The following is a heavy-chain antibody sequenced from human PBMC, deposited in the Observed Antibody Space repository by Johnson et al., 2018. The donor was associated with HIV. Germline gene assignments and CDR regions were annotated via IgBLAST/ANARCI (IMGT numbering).Heavy chain of an antibody. V-gene: IGHV3-30*03. CDR2: ISYDGSNK. CDR1: GFTFSTYG. Sequence: QVQLVESGGGVVLPGTSLRLSCAASGFTFSTYGMHWVRQAPGKGLEWVAVISYDGSNKYYADSVKGRFTISRDNSKNTLYLQMNSLRAEDMAVYYCARGQGGIQLWFDGFDIWGQGTMVTVSS. J-gene: IGHJ3*02. CDR3: ARGQGGIQLWFDGFDI. D-gene: IGHD5-18*01.